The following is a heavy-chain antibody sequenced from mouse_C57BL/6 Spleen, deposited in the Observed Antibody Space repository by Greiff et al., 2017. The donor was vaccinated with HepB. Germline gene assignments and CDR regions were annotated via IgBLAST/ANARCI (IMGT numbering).Heavy chain of an antibody. CDR1: GYTFTDYN. J-gene: IGHJ3*01. Sequence: EVQLQQSGPELVKPGASVKIPCKASGYTFTDYNMDWVKQSHGKSLEWIGDINPNNGGTIYNQKFKGKATLTVDKSSSTAYMELRSLTSKDTAVYYCASENYTTDFAYWGQGTLVTVSA. D-gene: IGHD1-1*01. V-gene: IGHV1-18*01. CDR3: ASENYTTDFAY. CDR2: INPNNGGT.